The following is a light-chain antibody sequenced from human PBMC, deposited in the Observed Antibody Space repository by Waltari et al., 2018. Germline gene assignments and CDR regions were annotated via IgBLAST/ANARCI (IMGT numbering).Light chain of an antibody. CDR2: KAS. V-gene: IGKV1-5*03. J-gene: IGKJ2*01. Sequence: DLQMTQSPSTLSASVGDRVTITCRASQSISNWLAWYQQKPGKAPKLLIDKASSLQRGVPSTFSGSGSETEFTLTISSLQPDDFATYYCQHYNSRFFTFGQGTKLEVK. CDR1: QSISNW. CDR3: QHYNSRFFT.